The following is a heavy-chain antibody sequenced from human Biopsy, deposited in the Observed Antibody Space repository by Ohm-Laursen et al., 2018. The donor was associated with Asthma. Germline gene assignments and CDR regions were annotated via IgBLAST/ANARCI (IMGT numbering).Heavy chain of an antibody. V-gene: IGHV1-3*01. CDR1: GYTFINYA. CDR2: INAANGNT. J-gene: IGHJ3*02. CDR3: ARTYFDFLTGQVHDAFAM. D-gene: IGHD3-9*01. Sequence: GDSVQVSCKASGYTFINYAIHWVRQAPGHSLEWMGWINAANGNTKYSQKFQGRLTISRDTSASTAYMDLSSLRSEDTAVYYCARTYFDFLTGQVHDAFAMWGQGTMVTVSS.